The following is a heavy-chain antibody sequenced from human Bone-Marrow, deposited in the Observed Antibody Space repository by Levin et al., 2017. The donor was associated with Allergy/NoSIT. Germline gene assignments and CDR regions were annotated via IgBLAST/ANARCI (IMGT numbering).Heavy chain of an antibody. V-gene: IGHV1-69*06. D-gene: IGHD2-2*01. CDR2: IIPIFGTA. CDR1: GGTFSNYA. J-gene: IGHJ3*01. Sequence: SVKVSCKASGGTFSNYAISWVRQAPGQGLEWMGGIIPIFGTANNAQKFQGRVTITADKSTSTAYMELSSLRSEDTAVYFCARMAEIGVVPPIGGDAFDPWGQGTMVTVSS. CDR3: ARMAEIGVVPPIGGDAFDP.